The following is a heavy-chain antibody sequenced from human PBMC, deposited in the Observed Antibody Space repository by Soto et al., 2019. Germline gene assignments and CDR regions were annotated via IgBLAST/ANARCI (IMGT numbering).Heavy chain of an antibody. D-gene: IGHD3-10*01. CDR1: GFTFSSYG. V-gene: IGHV3-30*18. CDR2: ISYDGSNK. J-gene: IGHJ4*02. Sequence: QVQLVESGGGVVQPGRSLRLSCAASGFTFSSYGMHWVRQAPGKGLEWVAVISYDGSNKYYADSVKGRFTISRDNSKNTRYPQMNSLRAEDTAVYYCAKAKLDYYGSAGFDYWGQGTLVTVSS. CDR3: AKAKLDYYGSAGFDY.